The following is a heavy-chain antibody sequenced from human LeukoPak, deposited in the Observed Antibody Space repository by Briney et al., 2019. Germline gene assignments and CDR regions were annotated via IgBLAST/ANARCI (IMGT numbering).Heavy chain of an antibody. Sequence: PSETLSLTCAVYGGSFSGYCWSWIRQPPGKGLEWIGEINHSGSTNYNPSLKSRVTISVDTSKNQFSLKLSSVTAADTAVYYCARGSSSTIPYNWFDPWGQGTLVTVSS. CDR2: INHSGST. V-gene: IGHV4-34*01. D-gene: IGHD2-2*01. CDR1: GGSFSGYC. CDR3: ARGSSSTIPYNWFDP. J-gene: IGHJ5*02.